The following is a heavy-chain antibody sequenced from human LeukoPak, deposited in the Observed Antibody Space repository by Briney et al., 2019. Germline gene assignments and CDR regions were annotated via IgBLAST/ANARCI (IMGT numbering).Heavy chain of an antibody. J-gene: IGHJ5*02. CDR1: GFTFSSYG. CDR2: IWYDGSNK. CDR3: ARDWSRNWFDP. Sequence: GRSLRLSCAASGFTFSSYGMHWVRQAPGKWLEWVAVIWYDGSNKYYADSVKGRFTISRDNAKNSLYLETNSLRAEDTAVYYCARDWSRNWFDPWGQGTLVTVSS. V-gene: IGHV3-33*01.